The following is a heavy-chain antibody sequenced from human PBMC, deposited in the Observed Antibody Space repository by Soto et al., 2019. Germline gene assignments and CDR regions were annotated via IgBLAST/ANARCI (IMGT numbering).Heavy chain of an antibody. J-gene: IGHJ4*02. CDR2: IIYGGDI. CDR1: GASIISYNY. D-gene: IGHD3-10*02. V-gene: IGHV4-39*07. Sequence: PSETLSLTCNVSGASIISYNYWGWFRQPPGKGLEWIGSIIYGGDIMYNPSLQCRLTLFVEMSKNQFSLKLSSVTATDTAVNYCARSVFLWGQGTLVAVSS. CDR3: ARSVFL.